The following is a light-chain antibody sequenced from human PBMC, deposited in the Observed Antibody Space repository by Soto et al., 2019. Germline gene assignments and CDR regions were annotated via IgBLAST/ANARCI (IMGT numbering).Light chain of an antibody. Sequence: IVMTQSPATLSVSPGERATLSCRASQSISSHLAWYQQKPGLAPRLLIYDASSRATGIPDRFSGSGSGTGFTLTISRLEPEDFAVYHCQQYGSSPLTFGQGTRLEIK. J-gene: IGKJ5*01. CDR3: QQYGSSPLT. CDR1: QSISSH. CDR2: DAS. V-gene: IGKV3D-20*01.